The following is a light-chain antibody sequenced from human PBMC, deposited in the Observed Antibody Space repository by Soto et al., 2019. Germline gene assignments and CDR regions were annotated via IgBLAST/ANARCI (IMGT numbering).Light chain of an antibody. J-gene: IGLJ1*01. CDR3: FLSFSDTRGV. CDR1: TXAVTSSHY. V-gene: IGLV7-46*01. Sequence: QAXVTQEXXLTVXXXXXVXLXXXSNTXAVTSSHYPYWFQQKPGQAPRILISDTSNKHSWTPARFSGSLLGDKAALTLSDAQPEDEADYYCFLSFSDTRGVFGTGTKVTVL. CDR2: DTS.